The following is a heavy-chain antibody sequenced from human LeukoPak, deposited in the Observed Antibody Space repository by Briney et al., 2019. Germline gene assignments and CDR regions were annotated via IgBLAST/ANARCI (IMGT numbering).Heavy chain of an antibody. Sequence: SETLSLTCTVSGGSISSSSYYWGWIRQPPGKGLEWIGSIYDSGSTYYNPSLKSRVTISVDTSKNQFSLTLTSLTAADTAVYYCARPKVGATRGFDYWGQGTLVTVSS. J-gene: IGHJ4*02. CDR2: IYDSGST. CDR3: ARPKVGATRGFDY. CDR1: GGSISSSSYY. D-gene: IGHD1-26*01. V-gene: IGHV4-39*01.